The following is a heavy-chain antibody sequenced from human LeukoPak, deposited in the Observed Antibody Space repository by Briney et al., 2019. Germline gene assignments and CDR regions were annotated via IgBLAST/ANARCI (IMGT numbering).Heavy chain of an antibody. Sequence: PGGSLRLSCAASGFTFSSYGMHWVRQAPGKGLEWVAVISYDGSNKYYADSVKGRFTISRDNSKNTLYLQMNGLRAEDTAVYYCAKERYCSSTSCYFYYYGMDVWGQGTTVTVSS. D-gene: IGHD2-2*01. CDR2: ISYDGSNK. J-gene: IGHJ6*02. CDR3: AKERYCSSTSCYFYYYGMDV. CDR1: GFTFSSYG. V-gene: IGHV3-30*18.